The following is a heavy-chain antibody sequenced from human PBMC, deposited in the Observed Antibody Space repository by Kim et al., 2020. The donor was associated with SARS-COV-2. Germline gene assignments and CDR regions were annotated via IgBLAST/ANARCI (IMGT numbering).Heavy chain of an antibody. V-gene: IGHV4-59*01. J-gene: IGHJ6*02. CDR1: GGSISSYY. Sequence: SETLSLTCTVSGGSISSYYWSWIRQPPGKGLEWIGYIYYSGSTNYNPSLKSRVTISVDTSKNQFSLKLSSVTAADTAVYYCARLGVDSSSYYYYGMDVWGQGTTVTVSS. CDR2: IYYSGST. D-gene: IGHD5-18*01. CDR3: ARLGVDSSSYYYYGMDV.